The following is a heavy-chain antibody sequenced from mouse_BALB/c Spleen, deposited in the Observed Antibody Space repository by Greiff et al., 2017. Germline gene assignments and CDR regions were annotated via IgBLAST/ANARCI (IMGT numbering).Heavy chain of an antibody. J-gene: IGHJ3*01. CDR2: INPSTGYT. D-gene: IGHD4-1*01. CDR1: GYTFTSYW. Sequence: QVQLQQSGADLAKPGASVKMSCKASGYTFTSYWMHWVKQRPGQGLEWIGYINPSTGYTEYNQKFKDEATLTADKSSSTAYMQLSSLTSEDSAVYDCARWEWGAEDWFAYWGQGTLVTVSA. CDR3: ARWEWGAEDWFAY. V-gene: IGHV1-7*01.